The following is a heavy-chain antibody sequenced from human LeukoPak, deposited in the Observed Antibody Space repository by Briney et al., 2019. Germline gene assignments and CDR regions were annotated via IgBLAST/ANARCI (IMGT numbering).Heavy chain of an antibody. Sequence: SVKVSCKASGGTFSSYAISWVRQAPGQGLEWMGGIIPIFGTANYAQKFQGRVTITADESTSTAYMELSSLRSEDTAVYYCARLLYYYGSGSQNWFDPWGQGTLVTVSS. V-gene: IGHV1-69*01. J-gene: IGHJ5*02. D-gene: IGHD3-10*01. CDR1: GGTFSSYA. CDR2: IIPIFGTA. CDR3: ARLLYYYGSGSQNWFDP.